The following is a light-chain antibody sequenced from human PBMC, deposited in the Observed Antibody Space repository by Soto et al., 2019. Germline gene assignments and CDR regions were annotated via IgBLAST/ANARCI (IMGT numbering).Light chain of an antibody. Sequence: DIQMTQSPSTLSGSVGDRVTITCRASQTISSWLAWYQQKPGKAPKLLIYKASTLKSGVPARFSGSGSGTDFTLTISSLQPEDFVTYYCQQSYSTPITFGQGTRLEIK. CDR2: KAS. CDR1: QTISSW. V-gene: IGKV1-5*03. J-gene: IGKJ5*01. CDR3: QQSYSTPIT.